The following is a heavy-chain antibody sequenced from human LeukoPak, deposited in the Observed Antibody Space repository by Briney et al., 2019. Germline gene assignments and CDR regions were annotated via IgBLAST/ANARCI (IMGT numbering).Heavy chain of an antibody. CDR3: ARAPVTTGPYYYYYYYMDV. D-gene: IGHD4-11*01. J-gene: IGHJ6*03. V-gene: IGHV4-34*01. CDR1: GGSFSGYY. CDR2: INHSGST. Sequence: PSETLSLTCAVYGGSFSGYYWSWIRQPPGKGLEWIGEINHSGSTNYNPSLKSRVTISVDTSKNQFSLKLSSATAADTAVYYCARAPVTTGPYYYYYYYMDVWGKGTTVTVSS.